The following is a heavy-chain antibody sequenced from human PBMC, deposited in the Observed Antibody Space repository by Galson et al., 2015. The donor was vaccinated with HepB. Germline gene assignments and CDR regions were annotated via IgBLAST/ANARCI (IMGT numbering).Heavy chain of an antibody. CDR3: VRRGYYTIVFDY. CDR2: IYYSGST. CDR1: GDSINSAEYC. D-gene: IGHD2-15*01. V-gene: IGHV4-30-4*01. Sequence: TLSLTCTVSGDSINSAEYCWTWIRQTPGKGLEWIGYIYYSGSTYYNPSLKSRVDIPIDTSTNQFSLSVTSVTAADTAVYYCVRRGYYTIVFDYWGQGALVTVSS. J-gene: IGHJ4*02.